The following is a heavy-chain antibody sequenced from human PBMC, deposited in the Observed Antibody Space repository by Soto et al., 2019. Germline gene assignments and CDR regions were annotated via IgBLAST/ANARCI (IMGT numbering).Heavy chain of an antibody. V-gene: IGHV3-21*01. J-gene: IGHJ5*02. CDR1: GFTFSSYS. D-gene: IGHD5-12*01. CDR2: IRSSSSYI. CDR3: ARSIVATIIVPWFDP. Sequence: EVQLVESGGGLVKPGGSLRLSCAASGFTFSSYSMNWVRQAPGKGLEWVSSIRSSSSYIYYADSVKGRFTISRDNAKNSLYLQMNSLRAEDTAVYYCARSIVATIIVPWFDPWGQGTLVTVSS.